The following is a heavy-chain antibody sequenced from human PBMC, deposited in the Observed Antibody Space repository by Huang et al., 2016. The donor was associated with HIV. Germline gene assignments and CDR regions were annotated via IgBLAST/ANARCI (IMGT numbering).Heavy chain of an antibody. V-gene: IGHV2-5*01. J-gene: IGHJ4*02. Sequence: QITLKESGPTLVKPTQTLTLTCTFSGFSLSTSGVGVAWIRQPPGKALEWLALIYWTDDKPFNPTLKNRLTISKYTSKHPVVLTMTNMDPVDTATFYCAHRLPNYGDTFDYWGQGTLVTVSS. CDR1: GFSLSTSGVG. D-gene: IGHD4-17*01. CDR2: IYWTDDK. CDR3: AHRLPNYGDTFDY.